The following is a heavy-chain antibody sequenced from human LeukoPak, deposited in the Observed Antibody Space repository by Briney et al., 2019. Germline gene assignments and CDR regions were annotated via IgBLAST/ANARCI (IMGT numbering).Heavy chain of an antibody. CDR1: GGSISSSNW. D-gene: IGHD5-12*01. V-gene: IGHV4-4*02. J-gene: IGHJ4*02. Sequence: SETLSLTCAVSGGSISSSNWWSWVRQPPGKGLEWIGEIYHSGSTNYNPSLKSRVTISVDTSKNQFSLKLSSVTAADTAVYYCARWGIVATSFDYWGQGTLVTVSS. CDR3: ARWGIVATSFDY. CDR2: IYHSGST.